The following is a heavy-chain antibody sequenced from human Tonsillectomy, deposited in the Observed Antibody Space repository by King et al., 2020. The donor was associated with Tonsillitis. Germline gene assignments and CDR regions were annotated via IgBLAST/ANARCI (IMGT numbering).Heavy chain of an antibody. D-gene: IGHD2-8*01. CDR3: ARDQETYTNDAMF. V-gene: IGHV3-7*01. J-gene: IGHJ4*02. CDR2: IKHDGSDG. CDR1: GFSFNEFW. Sequence: VQLVESGGGLVQPGGSLRLSCAASGFSFNEFWITWVRQAPGKGLEWVANIKHDGSDGYYVDSVKGRFTISRDNAKNALFLQMNSLRAEDTAVYYCARDQETYTNDAMFWGRGTLVTVSS.